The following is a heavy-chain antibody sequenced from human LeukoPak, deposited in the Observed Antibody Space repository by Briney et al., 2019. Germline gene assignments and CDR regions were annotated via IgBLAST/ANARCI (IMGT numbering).Heavy chain of an antibody. V-gene: IGHV1-69*13. CDR2: IIPIFGTA. CDR1: GYTFTSYG. CDR3: ARCYYGSGSSPGDWFDP. D-gene: IGHD3-10*01. Sequence: GASVKVSCKASGYTFTSYGVSWVRQAPGQGLEWMGGIIPIFGTANYAQKFQGRVTITADESTSTAYMELSSLRSEDTAVYCCARCYYGSGSSPGDWFDPWGQGTLVTVSS. J-gene: IGHJ5*02.